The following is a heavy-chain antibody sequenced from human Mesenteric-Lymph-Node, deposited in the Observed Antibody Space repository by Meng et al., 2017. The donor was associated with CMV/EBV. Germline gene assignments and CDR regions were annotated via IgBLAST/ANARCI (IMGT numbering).Heavy chain of an antibody. J-gene: IGHJ6*02. CDR3: AKDMGYGMDV. CDR1: GFTFDDYV. CDR2: ISWNSGSI. V-gene: IGHV3-9*01. Sequence: SLKISCAASGFTFDDYVMHWVRQAPGKGLEWVSGISWNSGSIGYADSVKGRFTISRDNAKNSLYLQMNSLRAEDTALYYCAKDMGYGMDVWGQGTTVTVSS.